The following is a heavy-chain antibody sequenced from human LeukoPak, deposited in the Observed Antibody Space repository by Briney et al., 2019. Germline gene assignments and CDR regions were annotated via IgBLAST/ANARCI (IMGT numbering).Heavy chain of an antibody. CDR1: GFTFSSYG. CDR3: AKVGGIAAAGNFRAFDI. J-gene: IGHJ3*02. Sequence: GGSLRLSCAASGFTFSSYGMHWVRQAPGKGLEWVAFIRYDGSNKYYADSVKGRFTISRDNSKNTLYLQMNSLRAEDTAVYYCAKVGGIAAAGNFRAFDIWGQGTMVTVSS. V-gene: IGHV3-30*02. CDR2: IRYDGSNK. D-gene: IGHD6-13*01.